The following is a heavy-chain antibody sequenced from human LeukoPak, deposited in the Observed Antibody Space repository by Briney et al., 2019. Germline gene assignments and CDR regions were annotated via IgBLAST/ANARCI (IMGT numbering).Heavy chain of an antibody. CDR2: LTSTGQTI. CDR3: ARGLKWPTSYYHMDV. V-gene: IGHV3-11*01. D-gene: IGHD5-12*01. Sequence: GGYLRLSCAASGFTFSDHSMCWIRQAPGKGLEWVSYLTSTGQTIYYSDSVKGRFTISRDNAKNSLFLQLNSLRADDTAVYFCARGLKWPTSYYHMDVWGKGTTVTVSS. CDR1: GFTFSDHS. J-gene: IGHJ6*03.